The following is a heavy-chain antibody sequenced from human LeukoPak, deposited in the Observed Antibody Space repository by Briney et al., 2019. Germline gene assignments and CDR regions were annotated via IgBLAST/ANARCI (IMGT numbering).Heavy chain of an antibody. V-gene: IGHV3-53*01. CDR2: IYSGGST. Sequence: GGSLRLSCAASGFTVSSNYMSWVRQAPGKGLEWVSVIYSGGSTYYADSVKGRFTISRDNSKNTLYLQMNSLRAEDTAVYYCARDPKGYDAFDIWGQGTMVTVSS. CDR3: ARDPKGYDAFDI. CDR1: GFTVSSNY. J-gene: IGHJ3*02. D-gene: IGHD6-13*01.